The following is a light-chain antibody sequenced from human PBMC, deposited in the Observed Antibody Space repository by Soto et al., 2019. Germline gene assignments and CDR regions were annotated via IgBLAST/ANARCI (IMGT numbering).Light chain of an antibody. Sequence: EVVMTQSPATLPVFPGERVTLSCRASQSVSSSLAWYQQKPGQAPRLLIYSASTGATGIPARFSVSGSGTEFTLTISSLESEDFAVYYCQQYINGYTFGQGNKLEIK. J-gene: IGKJ2*01. CDR3: QQYINGYT. CDR2: SAS. CDR1: QSVSSS. V-gene: IGKV3-15*01.